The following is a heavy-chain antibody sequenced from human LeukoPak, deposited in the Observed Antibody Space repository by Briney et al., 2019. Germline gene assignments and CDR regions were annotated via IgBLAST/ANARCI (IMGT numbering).Heavy chain of an antibody. CDR2: IYPGDSDT. J-gene: IGHJ5*02. D-gene: IGHD6-13*01. CDR3: ARLSGSGYSSSWYRYNWFDP. Sequence: GESLKISCKGSGYRFTSYWVAWVRQMPGKGLEWMGIIYPGDSDTRYSPSFQGQVTISADKSINTAYLQWSSLTASDTAMYYCARLSGSGYSSSWYRYNWFDPWGQGSLVTVSS. V-gene: IGHV5-51*01. CDR1: GYRFTSYW.